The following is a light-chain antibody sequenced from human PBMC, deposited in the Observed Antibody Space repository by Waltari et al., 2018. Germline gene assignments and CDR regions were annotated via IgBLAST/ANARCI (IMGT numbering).Light chain of an antibody. V-gene: IGLV2-14*01. CDR1: SSDVGGYNS. J-gene: IGLJ2*01. CDR3: SSYTSSSTVV. Sequence: QSALPQPASVSGSAGQSITIPCTGTSSDVGGYNSVTWYQQHPGKAPKLMSYDVNKRPSGVSNRFSGSKSGNTASLTISGLQAEDEADYYCSSYTSSSTVVFGGGTKLTVL. CDR2: DVN.